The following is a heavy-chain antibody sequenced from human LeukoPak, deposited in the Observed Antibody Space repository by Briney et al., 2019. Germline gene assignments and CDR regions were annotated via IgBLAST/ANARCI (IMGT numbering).Heavy chain of an antibody. CDR3: AMFPDY. V-gene: IGHV3-48*02. CDR1: GFTFRSYS. J-gene: IGHJ4*02. Sequence: GGSLRLSCAASGFTFRSYSMSWVRQAPGKGLEWVSYISSSSSIYYTDSVKGRFTISRDNANNSLYLQMNSLRDEDTAVYYCAMFPDYWGQGTLVTVSS. CDR2: ISSSSSI.